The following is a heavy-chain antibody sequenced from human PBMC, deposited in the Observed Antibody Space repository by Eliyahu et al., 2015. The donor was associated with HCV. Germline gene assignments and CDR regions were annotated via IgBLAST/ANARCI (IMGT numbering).Heavy chain of an antibody. Sequence: QVQLVQSGAEVKKPGASVKVSCKASGYTFXSYYXXWVRQAPGQGLEWMGIXNPSXGSTSYAQKFQGRVTMTRDTSTSTVYMELSSLRSEDTAVYYCAREDYYDSSGYRGVDWFDPWGQGTLVTVSS. CDR2: XNPSXGST. CDR1: GYTFXSYY. V-gene: IGHV1-46*01. CDR3: AREDYYDSSGYRGVDWFDP. D-gene: IGHD3-22*01. J-gene: IGHJ5*02.